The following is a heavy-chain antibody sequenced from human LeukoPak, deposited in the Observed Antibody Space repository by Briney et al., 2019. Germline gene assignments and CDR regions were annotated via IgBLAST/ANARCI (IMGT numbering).Heavy chain of an antibody. D-gene: IGHD5-24*01. CDR1: GGSISSGDYY. V-gene: IGHV4-61*08. J-gene: IGHJ4*02. CDR3: SRRDKGYNFDY. Sequence: SQTLSLTCTVSGGSISSGDYYWSWIRQPPGKGLEWIGYIYYSGSTNYNPSLKSRVTISVDTSKNQFSLKLSSMTAADTAVYYCSRRDKGYNFDYWGQGTLVTVSS. CDR2: IYYSGST.